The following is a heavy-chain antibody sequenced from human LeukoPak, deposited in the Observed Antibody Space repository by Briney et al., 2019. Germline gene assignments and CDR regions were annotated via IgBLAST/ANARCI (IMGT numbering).Heavy chain of an antibody. CDR3: ARAPQRLRFLEWLSRQFDY. J-gene: IGHJ4*02. V-gene: IGHV3-21*01. D-gene: IGHD3-3*01. CDR2: ISSSSSYI. Sequence: GGSLRLSCAASGFTFSSYSMDWVRQAPGKGLEWVSSISSSSSYIYYAGSVKGRFTISRDNAKNSLYLQMNSLRAEDTAVYYCARAPQRLRFLEWLSRQFDYWGQGTLVTVSS. CDR1: GFTFSSYS.